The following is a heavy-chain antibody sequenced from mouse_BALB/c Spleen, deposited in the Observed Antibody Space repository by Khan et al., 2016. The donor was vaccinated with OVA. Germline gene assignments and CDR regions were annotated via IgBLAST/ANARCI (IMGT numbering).Heavy chain of an antibody. CDR1: GYTFTSYV. CDR3: ARNYSSDVYFDC. CDR2: IYPYNDDT. V-gene: IGHV1S136*01. D-gene: IGHD2-12*01. J-gene: IGHJ2*01. Sequence: MQLEESGPELVKPGASVKMSCKASGYTFTSYVMHWVKQKPGQGLEWIGYIYPYNDDTKYNEKFKCKSTLASDKSSSTTYIELSSLTSEDSAVYVCARNYSSDVYFDCWGQGTTLTVSS.